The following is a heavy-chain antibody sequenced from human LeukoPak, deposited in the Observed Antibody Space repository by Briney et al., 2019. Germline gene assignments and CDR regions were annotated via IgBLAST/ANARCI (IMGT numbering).Heavy chain of an antibody. D-gene: IGHD3-16*01. V-gene: IGHV3-74*01. CDR2: IKSDGSST. Sequence: GGSLRLSCAASGFIFSDYWMHWVRQGPGKGRVWVSRIKSDGSSTSYAESVKGRFTISRDNAKNTVYVHMNSLRDEDTAVYYCARGGRYAYFLDYWGQGTLVTVSS. CDR3: ARGGRYAYFLDY. CDR1: GFIFSDYW. J-gene: IGHJ4*02.